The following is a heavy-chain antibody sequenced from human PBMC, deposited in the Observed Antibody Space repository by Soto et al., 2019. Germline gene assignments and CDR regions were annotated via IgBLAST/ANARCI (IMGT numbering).Heavy chain of an antibody. CDR2: ISTYNGNT. CDR1: GYTFTSYG. CDR3: ARLSDILTGYYEAGVDY. D-gene: IGHD3-9*01. J-gene: IGHJ4*02. V-gene: IGHV1-18*01. Sequence: QVQLVQSGAEVKKPGASVKVSCKASGYTFTSYGISWVRQAPGQGLEWMGWISTYNGNTNYAQKLQGRVTMTTDTSTSTAYMELRSLRSDDTAVYYCARLSDILTGYYEAGVDYWGQGTLVTVSS.